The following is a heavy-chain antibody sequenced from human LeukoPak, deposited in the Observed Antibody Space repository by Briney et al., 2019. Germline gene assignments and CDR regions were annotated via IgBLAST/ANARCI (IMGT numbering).Heavy chain of an antibody. Sequence: SETLSLTCTVSGGSISSSSYYWGWIRQPPGKGLEWIGYIYSSGSTHYNPSLKSRVTISVDTSKNQFSVRLSSVTAADTAVYYCATSRLDYGGNQYDYWGQGTLVTVSS. J-gene: IGHJ4*02. CDR3: ATSRLDYGGNQYDY. D-gene: IGHD4-23*01. CDR2: IYSSGST. CDR1: GGSISSSSYY. V-gene: IGHV4-61*05.